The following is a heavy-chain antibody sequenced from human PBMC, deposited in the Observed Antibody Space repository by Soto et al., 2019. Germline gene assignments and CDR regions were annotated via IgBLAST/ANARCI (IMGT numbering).Heavy chain of an antibody. CDR1: GGSISSYY. J-gene: IGHJ4*02. CDR3: AREPVGATTMGYFDY. Sequence: SETLALTCADSGGSISSYYWGWSRQPPGKGLEWIGYIYYSGGTNYNPSLKSRVTISVDTSKHQFSLKLSSVTAADTAVYYCAREPVGATTMGYFDYWGQGTLVTVSS. V-gene: IGHV4-59*01. CDR2: IYYSGGT. D-gene: IGHD1-26*01.